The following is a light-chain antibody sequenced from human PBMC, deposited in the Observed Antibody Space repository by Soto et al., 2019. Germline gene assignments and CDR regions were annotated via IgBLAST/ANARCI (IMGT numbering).Light chain of an antibody. J-gene: IGKJ5*01. CDR1: QVINNY. V-gene: IGKV1-33*01. CDR2: GAS. CDR3: QQYDSVFT. Sequence: DIQMTQSPSSLSASVVDRVTITCQASQVINNYLNWYQQKPGKAPKLLIYGASNLETGVPSRFSGSGSGTDFTFTISSLQAEDIATYFCQQYDSVFTFGQGTRLEIK.